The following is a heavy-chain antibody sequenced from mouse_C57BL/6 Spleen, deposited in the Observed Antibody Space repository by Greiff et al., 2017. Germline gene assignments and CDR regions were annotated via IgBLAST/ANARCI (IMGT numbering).Heavy chain of an antibody. CDR2: IDPETGGT. CDR1: GYTFTDYE. CDR3: TRDDYDYYAMDY. Sequence: VQLQQSGAELVRPGASVTLSCKASGYTFTDYEMHWVKQTPVHGLEWIGAIDPETGGTAYNQKFQGKAILTADKSSSTAYMELRSLTSEDSAVYYCTRDDYDYYAMDYWGQGTSVTVSS. D-gene: IGHD2-4*01. J-gene: IGHJ4*01. V-gene: IGHV1-15*01.